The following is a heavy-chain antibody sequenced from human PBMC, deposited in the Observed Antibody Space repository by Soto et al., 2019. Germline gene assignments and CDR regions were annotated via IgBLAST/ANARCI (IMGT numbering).Heavy chain of an antibody. D-gene: IGHD6-19*01. Sequence: ASVKVSCKASGYTFTSYGISWVRQAPGQGLEWMGWISAYNGNTNYAQKPQGRVTMTTDTSTSTAYMELRSLRSDDTAVYYCARDRDSGGGSPVSIRNWFDPWGQGTLVTVSS. CDR1: GYTFTSYG. CDR2: ISAYNGNT. V-gene: IGHV1-18*01. J-gene: IGHJ5*02. CDR3: ARDRDSGGGSPVSIRNWFDP.